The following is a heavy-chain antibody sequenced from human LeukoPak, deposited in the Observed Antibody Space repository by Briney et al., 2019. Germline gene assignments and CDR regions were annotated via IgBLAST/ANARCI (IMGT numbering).Heavy chain of an antibody. CDR1: GFTFSSYA. CDR2: ITGSNGYT. J-gene: IGHJ5*02. V-gene: IGHV3-23*01. D-gene: IGHD6-13*01. Sequence: GGSLRLSCAASGFTFSSYAMAWVRQAPGKGLEWVSTITGSNGYTYYADSVKGRLTISRDNSKNTLYLQMNGLRAEDTAIYYCARESPVTATGRSWFDPWGQGTLVTVSS. CDR3: ARESPVTATGRSWFDP.